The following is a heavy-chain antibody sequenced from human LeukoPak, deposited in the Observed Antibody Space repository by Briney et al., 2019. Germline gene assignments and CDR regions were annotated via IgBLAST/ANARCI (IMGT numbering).Heavy chain of an antibody. J-gene: IGHJ4*02. CDR3: ARFLWSDDIYFDY. CDR1: GGSFRSGGYY. D-gene: IGHD3-3*01. Sequence: SQTLSLTCTVSGGSFRSGGYYWSWVRQHPGKGLEWIGYIYYLASTYYNPSLKSRVTISVDTSKNQFSLRLSSVTAADTAVYYCARFLWSDDIYFDYWGQGTLVTVSS. V-gene: IGHV4-31*03. CDR2: IYYLAST.